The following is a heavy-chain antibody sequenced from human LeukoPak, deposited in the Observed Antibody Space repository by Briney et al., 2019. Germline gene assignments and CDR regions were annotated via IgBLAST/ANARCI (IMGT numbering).Heavy chain of an antibody. Sequence: GGSLRLSCAASGFTFSDYYKSWIRQAPGKGLEWVSYISSSGSTIYYADSVKGRFTISRDNAKNSLHLQMNSLRAEDTAVYYCARRVIVVGLDYWGQGTLVTVSS. CDR2: ISSSGSTI. V-gene: IGHV3-11*04. J-gene: IGHJ4*02. CDR3: ARRVIVVGLDY. D-gene: IGHD3-22*01. CDR1: GFTFSDYY.